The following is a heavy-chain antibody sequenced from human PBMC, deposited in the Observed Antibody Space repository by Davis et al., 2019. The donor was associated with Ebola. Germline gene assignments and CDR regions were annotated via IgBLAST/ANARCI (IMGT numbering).Heavy chain of an antibody. CDR3: AKVEKYGY. CDR2: ISRSSGST. D-gene: IGHD2-8*01. CDR1: GFTFRSFA. J-gene: IGHJ4*02. V-gene: IGHV3-23*01. Sequence: GESLKISCAASGFTFRSFAMNWVRQAPGKGLEWISSISRSSGSTYYADSVKGRFTISRDNSKNTLYLQMNSLRAEDTAVYYCAKVEKYGYWGQGTLVTVSS.